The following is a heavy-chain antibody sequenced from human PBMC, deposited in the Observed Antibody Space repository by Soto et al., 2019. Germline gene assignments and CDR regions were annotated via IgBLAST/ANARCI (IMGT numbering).Heavy chain of an antibody. CDR3: ASGRNMVRGFVNYYYGMDV. Sequence: LRLSCAASGFTFSSYSMNWVRQAPGKGLEWVSSISSSSSYIYYADSVKGRFTISRDNAENSLYLQMKSLRAEDTAVYYCASGRNMVRGFVNYYYGMDVWGQGTTVTVSS. V-gene: IGHV3-21*01. D-gene: IGHD3-10*01. CDR2: ISSSSSYI. CDR1: GFTFSSYS. J-gene: IGHJ6*02.